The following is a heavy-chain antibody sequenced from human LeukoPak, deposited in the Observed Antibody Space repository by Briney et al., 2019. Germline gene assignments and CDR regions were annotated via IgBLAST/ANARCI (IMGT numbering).Heavy chain of an antibody. CDR3: ARENAGSLRT. V-gene: IGHV4-31*03. Sequence: NPAETLSLTCTVSGGSISSGGYCWSWIRQHPGKGLEWIGYIYYSGTTYYNPSLKSRVTISVDTSKNQFSLKLSSVTAADTTLYYCARENAGSLRTWGQGSLVTAS. CDR1: GGSISSGGYC. CDR2: IYYSGTT. J-gene: IGHJ5*02. D-gene: IGHD3-10*01.